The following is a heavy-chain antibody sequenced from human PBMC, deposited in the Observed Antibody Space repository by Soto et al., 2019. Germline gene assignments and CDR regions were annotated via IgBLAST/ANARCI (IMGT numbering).Heavy chain of an antibody. J-gene: IGHJ5*01. CDR2: IIGSGSRT. CDR3: VKGFTGNYPDWFAL. V-gene: IGHV3-23*01. CDR1: GFTFSDHA. D-gene: IGHD1-7*01. Sequence: GGALRLSCTASGFTFSDHAMTWVRHAPGRGLEWVSTIIGSGSRTYYADSVKGRFTISRDNSKNTLYLQMNSLRAEDTALYHCVKGFTGNYPDWFALCGQGTLVIGSS.